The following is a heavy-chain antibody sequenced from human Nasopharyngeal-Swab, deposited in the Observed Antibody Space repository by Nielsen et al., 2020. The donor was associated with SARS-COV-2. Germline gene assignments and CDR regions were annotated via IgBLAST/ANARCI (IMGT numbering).Heavy chain of an antibody. Sequence: SETLSLTCTVSGGSISSGDYYWGWIRQPPGKGLQWIGYIYYSGSTYYNPSLKSRVTISVDTSKNQFSLKLSSVSAADTAVYYCATSIVVVPAAMRRLVYYYYYGMDVWGQGTTVTVSS. J-gene: IGHJ6*02. V-gene: IGHV4-30-4*01. CDR1: GGSISSGDYY. CDR3: ATSIVVVPAAMRRLVYYYYYGMDV. D-gene: IGHD2-2*01. CDR2: IYYSGST.